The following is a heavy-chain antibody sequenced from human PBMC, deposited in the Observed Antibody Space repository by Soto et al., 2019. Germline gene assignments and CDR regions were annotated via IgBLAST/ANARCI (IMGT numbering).Heavy chain of an antibody. CDR2: IYYGGST. J-gene: IGHJ4*02. CDR3: ARVGGSQPYCSSTSCYGSFDY. V-gene: IGHV4-31*02. D-gene: IGHD2-2*01. CDR1: GGSISSGGYY. Sequence: SETLSLTCTFSGGSISSGGYYWSWIRQHPGKGLEWIGYIYYGGSTYYNPSLKSRVTISVDTSKNQFSLKLSSVTAADTAVYYCARVGGSQPYCSSTSCYGSFDYWGQGTLVTVSS.